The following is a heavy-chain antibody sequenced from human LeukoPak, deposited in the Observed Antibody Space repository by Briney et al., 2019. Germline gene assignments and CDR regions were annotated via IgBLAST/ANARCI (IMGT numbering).Heavy chain of an antibody. CDR1: GFTFSSYA. CDR2: ISYDGSNK. D-gene: IGHD5-18*01. J-gene: IGHJ4*02. CDR3: ARDPWRVDTAMVPFDY. Sequence: GGSLRLSCAASGFTFSSYAMHWVRQAPGKGLEWVAVISYDGSNKYYADSVKGRFTFSRDNSKNTLYLQMNSLRAEDTAVYYCARDPWRVDTAMVPFDYWGQGTLVTVSS. V-gene: IGHV3-30-3*01.